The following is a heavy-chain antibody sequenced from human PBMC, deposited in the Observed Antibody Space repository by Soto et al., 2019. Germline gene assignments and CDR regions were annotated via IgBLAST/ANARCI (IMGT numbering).Heavy chain of an antibody. Sequence: PSETLSLTCAVSGGSISSGGYSWSWIRQPPGKGLEWIGDIYHSGTNYYNPSLKSRVTISIDKANNHFSLKLRSVTAADTAVYYCARGPSTDAYLDYWGQGTLVTVSS. J-gene: IGHJ4*02. CDR2: IYHSGTN. CDR1: GGSISSGGYS. V-gene: IGHV4-30-2*01. CDR3: ARGPSTDAYLDY.